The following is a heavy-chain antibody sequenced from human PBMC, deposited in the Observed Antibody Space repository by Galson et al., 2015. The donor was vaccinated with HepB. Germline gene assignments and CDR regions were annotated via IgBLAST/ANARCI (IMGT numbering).Heavy chain of an antibody. D-gene: IGHD3-10*01. CDR3: VREKGRGVISPYFDY. CDR1: GFTFSSNH. CDR2: IYSDGTT. J-gene: IGHJ4*02. Sequence: SLRLSCAASGFTFSSNHMSWVRQAAGKGLEWVSVIYSDGTTVYAESVKGRFTVSRDRSKNTLYLQMDSLRVEDTAVYYCVREKGRGVISPYFDYWGQGTLVTVSS. V-gene: IGHV3-66*02.